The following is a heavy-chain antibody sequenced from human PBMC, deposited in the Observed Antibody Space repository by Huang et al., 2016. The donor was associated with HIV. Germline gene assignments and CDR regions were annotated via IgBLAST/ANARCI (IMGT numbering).Heavy chain of an antibody. CDR1: GGSISSSSYY. Sequence: QLQLQESGPGLVKPSETLSLTCTVSGGSISSSSYYWGWIRQPPGKGLERIGTIYYSGSTYYNPSLKGRVTISVDTSKNQFSLKLSSVTAADTAVYYCARHERWAMVRGVPQWGFDYWGQGTLVTVSS. CDR2: IYYSGST. D-gene: IGHD3-10*01. CDR3: ARHERWAMVRGVPQWGFDY. V-gene: IGHV4-39*01. J-gene: IGHJ4*02.